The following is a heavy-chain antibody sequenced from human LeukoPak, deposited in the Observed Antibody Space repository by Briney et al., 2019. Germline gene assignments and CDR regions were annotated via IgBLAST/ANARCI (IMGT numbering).Heavy chain of an antibody. CDR1: GGSFSGYY. CDR3: ARGDILTGYSY. CDR2: INHSGST. D-gene: IGHD3-9*01. J-gene: IGHJ4*02. Sequence: PSETLSLTCAVYGGSFSGYYWSRIRQPPGKGLEWIGEINHSGSTHYNPSLKSRVTISVDTSKNQFSLKLSSVTAADTAVYYCARGDILTGYSYWGQGTLVTVSS. V-gene: IGHV4-34*01.